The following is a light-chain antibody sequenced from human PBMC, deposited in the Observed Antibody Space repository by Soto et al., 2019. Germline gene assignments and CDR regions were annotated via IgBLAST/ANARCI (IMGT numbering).Light chain of an antibody. CDR2: GPS. CDR3: QQYGSSPRT. CDR1: QSVSSSY. Sequence: EIVLTQSPGTLSLSPGERATLSCRASQSVSSSYLAWYQQKPGQAPRLLIYGPSSRATGIPDRFSGSGSGTDFTLTISSLEPGDFAVYYCQQYGSSPRTFGQGTKVEIK. J-gene: IGKJ1*01. V-gene: IGKV3-20*01.